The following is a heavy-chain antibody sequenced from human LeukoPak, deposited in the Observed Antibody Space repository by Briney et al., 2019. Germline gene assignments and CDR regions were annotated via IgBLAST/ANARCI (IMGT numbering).Heavy chain of an antibody. J-gene: IGHJ4*02. CDR2: ISSSSSYI. D-gene: IGHD1-26*01. CDR1: GFTFSSYS. CDR3: ARGVIVGAEIDY. Sequence: GGSLRLSCAASGFTFSSYSMNWVRQAPEKGLEWVSSISSSSSYIYYADSVKGRFTISRDNAKNSLYLQMNSLRAEDTAVYYCARGVIVGAEIDYWGQGTLVTVSS. V-gene: IGHV3-21*01.